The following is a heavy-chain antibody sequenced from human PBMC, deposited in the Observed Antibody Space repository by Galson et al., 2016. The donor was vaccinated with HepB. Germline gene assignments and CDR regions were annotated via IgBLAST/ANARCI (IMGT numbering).Heavy chain of an antibody. V-gene: IGHV4-31*03. Sequence: TLSLTCTVSGGSISSGGYYWSWIRQYPGKGLEWIGFIYYRGSTYNNPSPKSRVIISVDTSQTHFSLNLTSVTNADTAVYYCARARPSPYGDLGGYHYGLDVWGQGTTVTVSS. J-gene: IGHJ6*02. D-gene: IGHD4-17*01. CDR1: GGSISSGGYY. CDR2: IYYRGST. CDR3: ARARPSPYGDLGGYHYGLDV.